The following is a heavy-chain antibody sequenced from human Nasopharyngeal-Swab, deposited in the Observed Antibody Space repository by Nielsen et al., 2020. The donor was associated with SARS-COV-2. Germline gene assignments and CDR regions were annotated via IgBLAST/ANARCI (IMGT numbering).Heavy chain of an antibody. Sequence: SETLSLTCTVSGGSISTYYWSWIRQPPGKGLEWIGYSYYSGSTNYNPSPKSRVTISVDTSKNQFSLKLSSVTAADTAVYYCARDATTKAYYYYMDVWGKGTTVTVSS. D-gene: IGHD4-17*01. CDR2: SYYSGST. V-gene: IGHV4-59*01. CDR1: GGSISTYY. CDR3: ARDATTKAYYYYMDV. J-gene: IGHJ6*03.